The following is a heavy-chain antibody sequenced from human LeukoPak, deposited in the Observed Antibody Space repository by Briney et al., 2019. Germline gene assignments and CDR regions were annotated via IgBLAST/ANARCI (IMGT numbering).Heavy chain of an antibody. Sequence: RGSLRLSCAASGVTFSSDWMHWVRQAPGKGLVWVSRINSDGNSRRYADPVKRRLLISRDNDKHTLYLQKHTLRAEDTAVYYCARPGRSLRGPFDYWGQGTLVTVSS. CDR1: GVTFSSDW. J-gene: IGHJ4*02. D-gene: IGHD3-10*01. V-gene: IGHV3-74*01. CDR3: ARPGRSLRGPFDY. CDR2: INSDGNSR.